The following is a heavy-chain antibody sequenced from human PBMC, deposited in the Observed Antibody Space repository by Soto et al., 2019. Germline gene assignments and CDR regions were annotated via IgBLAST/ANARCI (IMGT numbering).Heavy chain of an antibody. Sequence: QVQLVQSGAEVKKPGASVKVSCKASGYTFTSYAIHWVRQAPGQRLEWMGWINAGNGNTKYSQKFQGRVTITRDTSASTAYMELSSLRSEDTAVYYCARVSGIAVAEVWGQVTLVTVSS. J-gene: IGHJ4*02. CDR1: GYTFTSYA. V-gene: IGHV1-3*01. D-gene: IGHD6-19*01. CDR3: ARVSGIAVAEV. CDR2: INAGNGNT.